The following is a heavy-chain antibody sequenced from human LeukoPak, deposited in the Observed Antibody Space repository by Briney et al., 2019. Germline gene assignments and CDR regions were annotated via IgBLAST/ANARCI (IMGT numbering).Heavy chain of an antibody. D-gene: IGHD3-22*01. CDR1: GFTFSDYY. V-gene: IGHV3-11*01. J-gene: IGHJ4*02. Sequence: GGSLRLSCAASGFTFSDYYMSWIRQAPGKGLEWVSYISNSGSSIYYADSVKGRFTVSRDNAKNSLYLQMNSLRAEDTAVYYCARENYYVSGGYYYGADYWGQGTLVTVSS. CDR3: ARENYYVSGGYYYGADY. CDR2: ISNSGSSI.